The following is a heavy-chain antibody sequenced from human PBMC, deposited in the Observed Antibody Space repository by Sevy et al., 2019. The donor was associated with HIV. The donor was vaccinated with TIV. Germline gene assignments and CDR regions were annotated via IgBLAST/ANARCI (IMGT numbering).Heavy chain of an antibody. D-gene: IGHD3-10*01. CDR1: GFTFSDYW. V-gene: IGHV3-7*01. J-gene: IGHJ4*02. CDR3: ARVQLDSIGADY. Sequence: GGSLRLSCAASGFTFSDYWMSWVRQAPGKGLEWVANIKEDGTKKYYVDSVKGRFTISRDNAKNSLYLQMNSLRAEDTAVYSCARVQLDSIGADYWGQGTLVTVSS. CDR2: IKEDGTKK.